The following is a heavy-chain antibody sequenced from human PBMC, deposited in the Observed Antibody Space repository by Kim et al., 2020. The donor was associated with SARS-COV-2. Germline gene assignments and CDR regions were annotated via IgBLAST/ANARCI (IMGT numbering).Heavy chain of an antibody. D-gene: IGHD2-21*01. V-gene: IGHV1-69*01. CDR3: ARELRSVPTVVREAAFDI. Sequence: QGRVTITADESTSTAYMELSSLRSEDTAVYYCARELRSVPTVVREAAFDIWGQGTMVTVSS. J-gene: IGHJ3*02.